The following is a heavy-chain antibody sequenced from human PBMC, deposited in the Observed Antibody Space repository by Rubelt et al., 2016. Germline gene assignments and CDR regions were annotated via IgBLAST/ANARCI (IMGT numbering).Heavy chain of an antibody. CDR1: GFTFSSYG. J-gene: IGHJ4*02. CDR2: IWDDGSNK. V-gene: IGHV3-33*01. CDR3: AGENYGDYYFDY. Sequence: QVQLVESGGGVVQPGRSLRLSCAASGFTFSSYGMHWVRQAPGKGLEWVAVIWDDGSNKYYADSVKGRFTISSDNSKNTLYLQMNSLRAEDTAVYYCAGENYGDYYFDYWGQGTLVTVSS. D-gene: IGHD4-17*01.